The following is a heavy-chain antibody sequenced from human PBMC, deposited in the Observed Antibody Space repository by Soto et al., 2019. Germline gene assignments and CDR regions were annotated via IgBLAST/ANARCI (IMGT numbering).Heavy chain of an antibody. CDR3: ARDWRGAEGFDP. J-gene: IGHJ5*02. D-gene: IGHD3-3*01. Sequence: QVQLVQSGPEVKKPGASVKVSCKASGYTFNTYGCSWVRQAPGQGLEWVGWIGTHNGDTTYAQKFQGRVTMTIDTSTTTSYMELRSLTSDDTAMYFCARDWRGAEGFDPWGQGTLVTVSS. CDR2: IGTHNGDT. CDR1: GYTFNTYG. V-gene: IGHV1-18*01.